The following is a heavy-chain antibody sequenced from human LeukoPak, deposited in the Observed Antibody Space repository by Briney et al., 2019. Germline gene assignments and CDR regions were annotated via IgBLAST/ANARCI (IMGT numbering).Heavy chain of an antibody. Sequence: SETLSLTCTVSGGSISSYYWSWIRQPPGKGLEWIGSIYYSGSTYYNPSLKSRVTISVDTSKNQFSLKLSSVTAADTAVYYCARGVLIGGYYYYYYMDVWGKGTTVTVSS. CDR1: GGSISSYY. J-gene: IGHJ6*03. V-gene: IGHV4-59*12. CDR3: ARGVLIGGYYYYYYMDV. D-gene: IGHD3-10*01. CDR2: IYYSGST.